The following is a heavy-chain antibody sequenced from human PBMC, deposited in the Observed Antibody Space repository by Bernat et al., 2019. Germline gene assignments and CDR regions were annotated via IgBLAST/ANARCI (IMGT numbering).Heavy chain of an antibody. CDR1: GFAFSSCG. D-gene: IGHD2-2*01. J-gene: IGHJ4*02. CDR3: AKVGSTCWPYFHY. CDR2: LSLDGYNN. V-gene: IGHV3-30*18. Sequence: QVQLVEYGGGVVQPGRHLRLSCAASGFAFSSCGMHWVRQAPGMGLEWMAFLSLDGYNNYYADSLKGRFSVSRDNSLNTLYLEMNNVRIEDTAVYFWAKVGSTCWPYFHYWGQGSLVTVFS.